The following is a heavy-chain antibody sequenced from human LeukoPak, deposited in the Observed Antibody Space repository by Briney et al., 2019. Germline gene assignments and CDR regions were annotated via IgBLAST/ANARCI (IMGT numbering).Heavy chain of an antibody. V-gene: IGHV4-59*01. CDR2: IYYSGST. CDR1: GGSISSYY. D-gene: IGHD3-3*01. CDR3: ARAQYYDFWSGYSEYYYYYGMDV. J-gene: IGHJ6*02. Sequence: SETLSLTCTVSGGSISSYYWSWIRQPPGKGLEWIGYIYYSGSTNYNPSLKSRVTISVDTSKNQFSLKLSFVTAADTAVYYCARAQYYDFWSGYSEYYYYYGMDVWGQGTTVTVSS.